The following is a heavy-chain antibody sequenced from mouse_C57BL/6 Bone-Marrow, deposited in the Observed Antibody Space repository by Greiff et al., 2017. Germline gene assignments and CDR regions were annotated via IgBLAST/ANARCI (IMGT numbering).Heavy chain of an antibody. V-gene: IGHV1-64*01. D-gene: IGHD2-1*01. CDR3: ARNYGNYDLVDY. Sequence: VQLQQPGAELVKPGASVKLSCKASGYTFTSYWMHWVKQRPGQGLEWIGMIHPNSGSTNYNEKFKSKATLTVDKSSSTAYMQLSSLTSEDSAVYSCARNYGNYDLVDYWGQGTTLTVSS. CDR1: GYTFTSYW. J-gene: IGHJ2*01. CDR2: IHPNSGST.